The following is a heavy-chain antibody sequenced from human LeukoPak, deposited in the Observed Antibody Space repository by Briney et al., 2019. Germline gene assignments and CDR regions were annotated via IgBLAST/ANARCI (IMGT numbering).Heavy chain of an antibody. V-gene: IGHV3-7*03. CDR1: RFTFSSYW. Sequence: QPGGSLRLSCAASRFTFSSYWMSWVRQAPGKGLESVANIKQDGSEKYYVDSVKGRFTISRDNSKNTLYLQMNSLRAEDTAVYYCAKVPAATIREGFDYWGQGTLVTVSS. CDR3: AKVPAATIREGFDY. J-gene: IGHJ4*02. D-gene: IGHD5-12*01. CDR2: IKQDGSEK.